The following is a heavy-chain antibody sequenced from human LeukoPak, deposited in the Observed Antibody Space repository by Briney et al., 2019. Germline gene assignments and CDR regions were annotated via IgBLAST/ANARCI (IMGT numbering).Heavy chain of an antibody. D-gene: IGHD4-17*01. CDR2: ISSYNGGA. CDR3: ARQKKQTTPIDY. Sequence: SVKVSCKASGYTFTTYGFSWVRQAPGQGLEWMGWISSYNGGADYAQKLQGRVTMTTDTSTGTTYMELRSLRSDDTAVYYCARQKKQTTPIDYWGQGTLVTVSS. V-gene: IGHV1-18*01. CDR1: GYTFTTYG. J-gene: IGHJ4*02.